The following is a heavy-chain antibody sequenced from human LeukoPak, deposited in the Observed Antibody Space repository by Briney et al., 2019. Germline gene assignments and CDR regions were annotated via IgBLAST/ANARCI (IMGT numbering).Heavy chain of an antibody. D-gene: IGHD6-19*01. CDR1: GYSFTSYW. Sequence: GESLKISCKGSGYSFTSYWIGWVRQMPGKGLEWMGIIYPGDSDTRYSPSFQGQVTISADKSISTAYLQWSSLKASDTAMYYCARHDGGGYSSGWYSTFFNWFDPWGQGTLVTVSS. J-gene: IGHJ5*02. V-gene: IGHV5-51*01. CDR2: IYPGDSDT. CDR3: ARHDGGGYSSGWYSTFFNWFDP.